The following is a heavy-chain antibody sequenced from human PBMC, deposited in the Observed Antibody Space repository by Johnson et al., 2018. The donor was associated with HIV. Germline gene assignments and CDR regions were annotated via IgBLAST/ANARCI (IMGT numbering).Heavy chain of an antibody. CDR2: VYSDGIT. D-gene: IGHD5-24*01. CDR1: GFIVSSNY. CDR3: ASSRDGYKGDNAFDI. V-gene: IGHV3-53*01. J-gene: IGHJ3*02. Sequence: VQLVESGGGLIQPGGSLRLSCAASGFIVSSNYMSWVRQAPGKGLEWVSVVYSDGITFYADSVKGRFTISSDKFKNTLYLQMNSLRAEDTALYYCASSRDGYKGDNAFDIWGQGTMVTVSA.